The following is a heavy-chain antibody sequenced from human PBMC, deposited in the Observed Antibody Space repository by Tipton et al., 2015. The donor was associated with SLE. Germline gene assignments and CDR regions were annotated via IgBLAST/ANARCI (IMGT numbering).Heavy chain of an antibody. CDR2: IYHSGST. Sequence: TLSLTCAVSGYSISSGYYWGWIRQPPGKGLEWTGSIYHSGSTYYNPSLKSRVTISVDTSKNQFSLKLSSVTAADTAVYYCARLWWCLDYWGQGTLVTVSS. J-gene: IGHJ4*02. D-gene: IGHD2-8*02. CDR1: GYSISSGYY. V-gene: IGHV4-38-2*01. CDR3: ARLWWCLDY.